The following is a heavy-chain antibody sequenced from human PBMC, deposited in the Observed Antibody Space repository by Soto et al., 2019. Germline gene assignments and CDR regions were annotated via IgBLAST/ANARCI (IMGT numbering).Heavy chain of an antibody. Sequence: SETLSLTCAVYGGSFSGYYWSWIRQPPGKGLEWIGEINHSGSTNYNPSLKGRLTISVDTSKNQFSLKLSSVTAADTAVYYCARERPDGARLDPWGQGTLVTVSS. CDR1: GGSFSGYY. D-gene: IGHD6-6*01. CDR2: INHSGST. J-gene: IGHJ5*02. V-gene: IGHV4-34*01. CDR3: ARERPDGARLDP.